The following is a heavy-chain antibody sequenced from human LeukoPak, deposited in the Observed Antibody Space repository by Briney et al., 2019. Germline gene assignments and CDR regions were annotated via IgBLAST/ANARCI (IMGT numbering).Heavy chain of an antibody. CDR3: ARSLRYSYGYMDY. CDR1: GVSISSYY. V-gene: IGHV4-59*01. D-gene: IGHD5-18*01. Sequence: PCETLALTCTVSGVSISSYYWSWIRQPPGKGLEWIGYIFYSGSTNKNPSLESRVTISVDTSKNQFSLNLTSVTAADTAVYYCARSLRYSYGYMDYWGQGTLVTVSS. CDR2: IFYSGST. J-gene: IGHJ4*01.